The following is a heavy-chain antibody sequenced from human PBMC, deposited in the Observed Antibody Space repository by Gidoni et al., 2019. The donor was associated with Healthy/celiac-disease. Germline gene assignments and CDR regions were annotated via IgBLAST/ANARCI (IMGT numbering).Heavy chain of an antibody. CDR2: SSGSGCST. D-gene: IGHD6-6*01. V-gene: IGHV3-23*01. Sequence: EVQLLESGGGLVQPGASLRLSCAASGVNFSSYAMSGVRPAPGKGLDCVPASSGSGCSTYYADSVKGRFTISRDNSKNTLYLQMNSLRAEDTAVYYCAKGKQLSDYWGQGTLVTVSS. J-gene: IGHJ4*02. CDR1: GVNFSSYA. CDR3: AKGKQLSDY.